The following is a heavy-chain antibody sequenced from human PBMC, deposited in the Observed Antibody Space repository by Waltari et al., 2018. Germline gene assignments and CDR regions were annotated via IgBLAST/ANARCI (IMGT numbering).Heavy chain of an antibody. J-gene: IGHJ4*02. D-gene: IGHD3-10*01. Sequence: QVQLQESGPGLVKTSETVSLTCTVSGGSIGNYYWSWIRQPAGKGLEWIGGIYIGGSTNYNPSLKGRVSMSIDASKNQFSLKLTSVTAADTAVYYCARDSESFDYWGQGTLVTVSS. CDR2: IYIGGST. V-gene: IGHV4-4*07. CDR3: ARDSESFDY. CDR1: GGSIGNYY.